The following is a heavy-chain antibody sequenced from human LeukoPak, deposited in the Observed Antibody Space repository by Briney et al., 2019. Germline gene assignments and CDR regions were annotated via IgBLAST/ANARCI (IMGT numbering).Heavy chain of an antibody. V-gene: IGHV1-69*04. J-gene: IGHJ4*02. CDR2: IIPILGIA. CDR1: GGTFSSYT. CDR3: ARDQKSIVGAWGLDY. D-gene: IGHD1-26*01. Sequence: GASVKVSCKASGGTFSSYTISWVRQAPGQGLEWMGRIIPILGIANYAQKFQGRVTITADKSTSTAYMELSSLRSEDTAVYYCARDQKSIVGAWGLDYWGQGTPVTVSS.